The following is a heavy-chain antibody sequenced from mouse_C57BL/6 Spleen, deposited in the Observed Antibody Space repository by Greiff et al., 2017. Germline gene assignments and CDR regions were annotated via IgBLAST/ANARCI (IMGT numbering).Heavy chain of an antibody. D-gene: IGHD1-1*01. Sequence: EVQLQESGAELVQPGASVKLSCTASGLNIKDYYMHWVKQRTEQGLEWIGRIGPEDGDTKYAPKVTGKATIAADTSSNTAYLQLSSLTSEDTAVYYCARSRFITGRYGGYYFDDWGQGTTLTVSS. CDR3: ARSRFITGRYGGYYFDD. V-gene: IGHV14-2*01. CDR1: GLNIKDYY. CDR2: IGPEDGDT. J-gene: IGHJ2*01.